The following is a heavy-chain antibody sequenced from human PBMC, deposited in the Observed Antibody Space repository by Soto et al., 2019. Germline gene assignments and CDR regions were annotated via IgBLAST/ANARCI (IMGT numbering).Heavy chain of an antibody. CDR2: IWYDGSNE. V-gene: IGHV3-33*01. Sequence: QVQLVESGGGVVQPGRSLRLSCAASGFTFSSYGMHWVRQAPGKGLEWLAVIWYDGSNEYYADSVKGRFTISRDNSKNTLYLQMNSLRAEDTAVYYCARDCPAASDLEYSQHWGQGTRVTVSS. CDR1: GFTFSSYG. J-gene: IGHJ1*01. D-gene: IGHD6-13*01. CDR3: ARDCPAASDLEYSQH.